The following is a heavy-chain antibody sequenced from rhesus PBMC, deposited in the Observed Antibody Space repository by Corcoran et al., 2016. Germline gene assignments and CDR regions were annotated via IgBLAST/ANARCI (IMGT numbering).Heavy chain of an antibody. Sequence: QVQLQESGPGLVKPSATLSLTCAASGGSLKNNYWTWIRQSPGKGLEWMGYISATGGSSNHNPSLRSRVTISTDTSKNQFSLNLSSLTAADTAVYYCARGIYYFDYWGQGVLVTVSS. CDR3: ARGIYYFDY. J-gene: IGHJ4*01. V-gene: IGHV4-173*01. CDR1: GGSLKNNY. D-gene: IGHD3-3*01. CDR2: ISATGGSS.